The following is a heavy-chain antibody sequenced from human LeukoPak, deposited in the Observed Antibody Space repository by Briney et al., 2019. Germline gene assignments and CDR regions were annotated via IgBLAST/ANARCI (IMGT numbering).Heavy chain of an antibody. V-gene: IGHV4-30-4*08. J-gene: IGHJ5*02. CDR2: IYYSGST. Sequence: SQTLSLTCTVSGGSISSGDYYWSWIRQPPGKGLEWIGYIYYSGSTNYNPSLKSRVTISVDTSKNQFSLKLSSVTAADTAAYYCARKYGGNSGGWFDPWGQGTLVTVSS. CDR1: GGSISSGDYY. D-gene: IGHD4-23*01. CDR3: ARKYGGNSGGWFDP.